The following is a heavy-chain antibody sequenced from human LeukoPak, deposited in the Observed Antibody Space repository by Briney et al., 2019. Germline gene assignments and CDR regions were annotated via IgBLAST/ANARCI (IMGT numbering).Heavy chain of an antibody. CDR3: ASTLSPYCSGGSCFTLGPFDY. V-gene: IGHV1-69*02. Sequence: ASVKVSCKASGYTFTSYYMHWVRQAPGQGLEWMGRIIPILGIANYAQKFQGRVTITADKSTSTAYMELSSLRSEDTAVYYCASTLSPYCSGGSCFTLGPFDYWGQGTLVTVSS. CDR2: IIPILGIA. J-gene: IGHJ4*02. CDR1: GYTFTSYY. D-gene: IGHD2-15*01.